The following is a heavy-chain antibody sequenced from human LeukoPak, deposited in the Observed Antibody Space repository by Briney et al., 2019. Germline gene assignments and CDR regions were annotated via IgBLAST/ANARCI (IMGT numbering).Heavy chain of an antibody. CDR2: IYYSGST. J-gene: IGHJ4*02. CDR1: GGSISSGDYY. Sequence: PSETLSLTCTVSGGSISSGDYYWSWIRQPPGKGLEWIGYIYYSGSTYYNPSLKSRVTISVDTSKNQFSLKLSSVTAADTAVYYCARGESLLWFGESPLFDYWGQGTLVTVSS. D-gene: IGHD3-10*01. V-gene: IGHV4-30-4*02. CDR3: ARGESLLWFGESPLFDY.